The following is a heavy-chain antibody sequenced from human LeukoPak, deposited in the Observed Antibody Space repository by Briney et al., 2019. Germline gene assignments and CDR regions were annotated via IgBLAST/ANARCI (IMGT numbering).Heavy chain of an antibody. CDR2: ISHSGST. CDR1: GGSLSSYY. CDR3: AKYGCTSSSCHRRYFDY. D-gene: IGHD2-2*02. V-gene: IGHV4-34*01. J-gene: IGHJ4*02. Sequence: SETLSLTCAVYGGSLSSYYWNWVRQPPGKGLEWIGEISHSGSTKYNPSLKTRVTISVDTSKNQFSVKLRSVTAADTAVYFCAKYGCTSSSCHRRYFDYWGQGTLVTVSS.